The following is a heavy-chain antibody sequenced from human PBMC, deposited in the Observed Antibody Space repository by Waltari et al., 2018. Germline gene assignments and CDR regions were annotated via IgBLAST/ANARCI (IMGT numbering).Heavy chain of an antibody. V-gene: IGHV4-34*01. CDR2: IYHFGST. D-gene: IGHD2-21*01. CDR1: GGSLNNYY. CDR3: ARPYCGDDDCFSRGYLHH. J-gene: IGHJ1*01. Sequence: QVQLHQWGAGLLKPSETLSLTCGVSGGSLNNYYWTWIRPPPGRGLEWIGEIYHFGSTNSNPSLKSRVSMSIDTSKNQFSLNLTSVTAADTAVYYCARPYCGDDDCFSRGYLHHWAQGTLVTVSS.